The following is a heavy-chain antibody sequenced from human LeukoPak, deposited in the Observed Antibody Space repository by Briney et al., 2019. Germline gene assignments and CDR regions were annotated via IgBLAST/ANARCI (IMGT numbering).Heavy chain of an antibody. CDR3: ARNHRSGSYTT. CDR2: INHSGST. V-gene: IGHV4-34*01. D-gene: IGHD1-26*01. CDR1: GGSFSGYY. J-gene: IGHJ4*02. Sequence: SETLSLTCAVYGGSFSGYYWSWIRQPPGKGLEWIGEINHSGSTNYNPSLKSRVTISVDTSKNQFSLKLSSVTAADTAVYYCARNHRSGSYTTWGQGTLVTVSS.